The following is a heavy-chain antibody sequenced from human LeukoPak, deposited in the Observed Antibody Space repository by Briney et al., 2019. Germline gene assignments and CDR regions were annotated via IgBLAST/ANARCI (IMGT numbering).Heavy chain of an antibody. CDR1: GGSIRSSSYY. D-gene: IGHD6-19*01. Sequence: SETLSLTCTVSGGSIRSSSYYWGWIRQPPGKGLEWIGSVYYSGSTYYNASLKSRGTISVDTSKNQFSLKLNSVTAADTAVYFCARQVVAVAGTGYFDYWGQGTLVTVSS. CDR3: ARQVVAVAGTGYFDY. CDR2: VYYSGST. J-gene: IGHJ4*02. V-gene: IGHV4-39*01.